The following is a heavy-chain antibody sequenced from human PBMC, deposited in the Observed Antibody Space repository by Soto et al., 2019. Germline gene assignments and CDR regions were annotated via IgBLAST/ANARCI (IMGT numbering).Heavy chain of an antibody. CDR1: GFTFSSYG. Sequence: GGSLRLTCAASGFTFSSYGMHWVRQAPGKGLEWVSYISSSSSTIYYADSVKGRFTISRDNAKNSLYLQMNSLRDEDTAVYYCARDEGRDSSGYYTRFDYWGQGTLVTVSS. J-gene: IGHJ4*02. CDR2: ISSSSSTI. V-gene: IGHV3-48*02. CDR3: ARDEGRDSSGYYTRFDY. D-gene: IGHD3-22*01.